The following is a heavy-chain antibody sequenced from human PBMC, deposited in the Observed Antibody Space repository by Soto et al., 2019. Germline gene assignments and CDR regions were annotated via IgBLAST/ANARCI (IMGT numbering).Heavy chain of an antibody. CDR1: GFTFSSYA. J-gene: IGHJ4*02. CDR3: ARVPSSSGRAHFDY. CDR2: ISYDGSNK. Sequence: QVQLVESGGGVVQPGRSLRLSCAASGFTFSSYAMHWFRQAPGRGLGWVAVISYDGSNKYYADSVKGRFTISRDNSKNTLYLQMNSLRAEDTAVYYCARVPSSSGRAHFDYWGQGTLVTVSS. D-gene: IGHD2-15*01. V-gene: IGHV3-30-3*01.